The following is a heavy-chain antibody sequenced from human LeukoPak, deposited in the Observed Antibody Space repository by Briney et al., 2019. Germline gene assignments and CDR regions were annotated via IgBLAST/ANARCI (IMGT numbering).Heavy chain of an antibody. D-gene: IGHD3-3*01. Sequence: GGSLRLSCAASGFTFSSYAMHWVRQAPGKGLEWVAVISYDGSNKYYADSVKGRFTISRDNSKNTLYLQMNSLRAEDTAVYYCAKDRGVFGVTYSLDYWGQGTLVTVSS. CDR3: AKDRGVFGVTYSLDY. CDR1: GFTFSSYA. V-gene: IGHV3-30-3*01. J-gene: IGHJ4*02. CDR2: ISYDGSNK.